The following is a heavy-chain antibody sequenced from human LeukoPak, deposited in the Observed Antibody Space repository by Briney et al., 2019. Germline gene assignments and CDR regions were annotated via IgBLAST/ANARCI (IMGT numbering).Heavy chain of an antibody. D-gene: IGHD3-22*01. CDR1: GGSISSSNW. CDR2: IYHSGST. CDR3: ARGLHYYDSSGYYLGYAFDI. V-gene: IGHV4-4*02. J-gene: IGHJ3*02. Sequence: SGTLSLTCAVSGGSISSSNWWSWVRQPPGKGLEWIGEIYHSGSTNYNPSLKSRVTISVDKSKNQFSLKLSSVTAADTAVYYCARGLHYYDSSGYYLGYAFDIWGQGTMVTVSS.